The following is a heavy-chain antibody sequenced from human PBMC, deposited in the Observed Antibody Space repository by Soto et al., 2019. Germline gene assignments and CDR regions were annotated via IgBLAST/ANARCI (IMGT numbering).Heavy chain of an antibody. V-gene: IGHV1-69*06. CDR3: AAWGSGSYFDY. D-gene: IGHD3-10*01. CDR1: GGTFSSYA. Sequence: ASVKVSCKASGGTFSSYAISWVRQAPGQGLEWMGGIIPIFGTANYAQKFQGRVTITADKSTSTAYMELSSLRSEDTAVYYCAAWGSGSYFDYWGQGTLATVSS. CDR2: IIPIFGTA. J-gene: IGHJ4*02.